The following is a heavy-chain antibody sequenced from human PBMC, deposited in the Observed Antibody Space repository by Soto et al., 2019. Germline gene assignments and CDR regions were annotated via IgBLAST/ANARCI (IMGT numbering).Heavy chain of an antibody. D-gene: IGHD6-13*01. J-gene: IGHJ6*02. CDR1: GFTFDYYA. CDR2: FSWNSGNI. V-gene: IGHV3-9*01. CDR3: AKDMYSSHHYGMDV. Sequence: PGGSLRLSCAASGFTFDYYAMHWVRQSPGKGLEWVSGFSWNSGNIGYADSVKGRFTISRDNAKNSLYLQMNSLRAEDTALYYCAKDMYSSHHYGMDVWGQGTTVTVSS.